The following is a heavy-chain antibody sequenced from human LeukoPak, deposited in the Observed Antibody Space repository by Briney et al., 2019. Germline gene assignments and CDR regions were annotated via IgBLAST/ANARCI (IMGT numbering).Heavy chain of an antibody. D-gene: IGHD3-22*01. CDR3: ARVKVIDAFDI. V-gene: IGHV4-59*01. J-gene: IGHJ3*02. CDR2: IYYSGST. Sequence: SETLSLTCTVSGGSISSYYWSWLRQPPGKGLEWIGYIYYSGSTNYNPSLKSRVTISVDPSKNQFSLKLSSVTAADTAVYYCARVKVIDAFDIWGQGTMVTVSS. CDR1: GGSISSYY.